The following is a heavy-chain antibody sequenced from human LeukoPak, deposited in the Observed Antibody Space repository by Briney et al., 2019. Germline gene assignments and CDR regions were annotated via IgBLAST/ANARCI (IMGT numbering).Heavy chain of an antibody. CDR3: TTLTGASNFDY. CDR1: GFSFSVYE. J-gene: IGHJ4*02. D-gene: IGHD7-27*01. V-gene: IGHV3-48*03. CDR2: ISSSGSTT. Sequence: GGSLRLSCAASGFSFSVYEMHWVRQAPGKGLEWISDISSSGSTTYYADSVKGRFTISRDNAKRFLYLQMNSLRAEDTAVYYCTTLTGASNFDYWGQGTLLTVSS.